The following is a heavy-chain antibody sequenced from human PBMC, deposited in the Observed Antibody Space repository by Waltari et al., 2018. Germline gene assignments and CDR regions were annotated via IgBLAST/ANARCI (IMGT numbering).Heavy chain of an antibody. V-gene: IGHV4-59*01. Sequence: QVQLQESGPSLLKPSETLSLICTVSGGSISGFYWSWVRQPPGKGLDWFGYIYYTGSTNVNPALNSRVTMSVYTSKNQFSLKLSSVTAADTAFYYCARGGGGDWEWFDPWGQGTLVTVSS. D-gene: IGHD2-21*02. CDR3: ARGGGGDWEWFDP. CDR1: GGSISGFY. J-gene: IGHJ5*02. CDR2: IYYTGST.